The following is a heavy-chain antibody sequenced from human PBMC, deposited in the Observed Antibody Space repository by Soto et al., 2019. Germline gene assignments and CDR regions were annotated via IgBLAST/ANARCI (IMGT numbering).Heavy chain of an antibody. Sequence: GGSLRLSCAASGFTFSSYWMHWVRQAPGKGLVWVSRINSDGSSTSYADSVKGRFNISRDNAKNTLYLQMNSLRAEDTAVYYCARPRDSSGYYYVVSDYYYYGMDVWGQGTTVTVSS. CDR1: GFTFSSYW. J-gene: IGHJ6*02. CDR3: ARPRDSSGYYYVVSDYYYYGMDV. CDR2: INSDGSST. D-gene: IGHD3-22*01. V-gene: IGHV3-74*01.